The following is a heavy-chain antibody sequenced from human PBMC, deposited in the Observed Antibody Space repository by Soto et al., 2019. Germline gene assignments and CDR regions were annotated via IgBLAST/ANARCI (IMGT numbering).Heavy chain of an antibody. CDR3: ARDDEDGSYCDLGY. J-gene: IGHJ4*02. D-gene: IGHD3-10*01. V-gene: IGHV3-53*05. CDR1: YATIRGHY. CDR2: IYSDGST. Sequence: GGVLRLPCAASYATIRGHYRSRVRRAPGKGLECVSVIYSDGSTYYADSVKGRFTISRDNSKNTLYLQMNSLRTEDTAIYYCARDDEDGSYCDLGYWGQGTLVTVSS.